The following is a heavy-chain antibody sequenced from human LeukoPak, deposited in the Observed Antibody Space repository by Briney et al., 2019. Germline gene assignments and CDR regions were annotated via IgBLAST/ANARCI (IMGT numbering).Heavy chain of an antibody. D-gene: IGHD2-15*01. Sequence: GGSLRLSCAASGFTFSSYGMSWVRQAPGKGLEWVSAISGSGGSTYYADSVKGRFTISRDNSKNTLYLQMNSLRAEDTAVYYCTTDVDIVVVVAATSAEYFQHWGQGTLVTVSS. V-gene: IGHV3-23*01. CDR3: TTDVDIVVVVAATSAEYFQH. CDR1: GFTFSSYG. CDR2: ISGSGGST. J-gene: IGHJ1*01.